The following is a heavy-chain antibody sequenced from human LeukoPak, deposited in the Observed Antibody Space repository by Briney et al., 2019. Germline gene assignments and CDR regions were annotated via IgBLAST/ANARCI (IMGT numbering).Heavy chain of an antibody. V-gene: IGHV4-61*02. Sequence: PSETLSLTCSVSGASISSDSYYWGWIRQPVGKGLEWIGRIYTSGSTNYNPSLKSRVTISVDTSKNQFSLKLNSVTAADTAVYYCASSRYSSSHFDYWGQGTLVTVSS. D-gene: IGHD6-6*01. CDR2: IYTSGST. J-gene: IGHJ4*02. CDR3: ASSRYSSSHFDY. CDR1: GASISSDSYY.